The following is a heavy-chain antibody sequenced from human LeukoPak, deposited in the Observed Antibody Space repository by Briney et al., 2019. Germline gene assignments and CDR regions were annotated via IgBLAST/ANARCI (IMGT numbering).Heavy chain of an antibody. V-gene: IGHV3-48*03. D-gene: IGHD3-10*01. J-gene: IGHJ3*02. Sequence: GSLRLSCAASGFTFSSYEMNWVRQAPGKGLEWVSYISSSGSTIYYADSVKGRFTISRDNAKNSLNLQMTSLRAEDTAVYYCARDYNYYGSGSDAFDIWGQGTMVTVSS. CDR2: ISSSGSTI. CDR3: ARDYNYYGSGSDAFDI. CDR1: GFTFSSYE.